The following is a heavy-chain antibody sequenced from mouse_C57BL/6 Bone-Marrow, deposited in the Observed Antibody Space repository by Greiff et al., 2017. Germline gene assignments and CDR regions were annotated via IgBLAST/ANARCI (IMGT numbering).Heavy chain of an antibody. CDR1: GFTFSDYY. V-gene: IGHV5-12*01. Sequence: EVQVVESGGGLVQPGGSLKLSCAASGFTFSDYYMYWVRQTPEKRLEWVAYISNGGGSTYYPDTVKGRFTISRDNAKNTLYLQMSRLKSEDTAMYYCARQGSSYWYFDVWGTGTTVTVSS. D-gene: IGHD1-1*01. CDR2: ISNGGGST. J-gene: IGHJ1*03. CDR3: ARQGSSYWYFDV.